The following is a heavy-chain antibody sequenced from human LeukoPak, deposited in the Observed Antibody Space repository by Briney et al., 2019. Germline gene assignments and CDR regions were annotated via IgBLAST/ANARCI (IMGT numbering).Heavy chain of an antibody. J-gene: IGHJ5*02. V-gene: IGHV1-8*01. CDR3: ARGRGSGHKENWFDP. CDR2: MNPNSGNT. D-gene: IGHD6-19*01. CDR1: GYTFTTYD. Sequence: ASVKVSCKASGYTFTTYDIHWVRQATGQGLEWMGWMNPNSGNTGYTQKLQGRVTMTRNTSISTAYMELSSLRSEDTAVYYCARGRGSGHKENWFDPWGQGTLVTVSS.